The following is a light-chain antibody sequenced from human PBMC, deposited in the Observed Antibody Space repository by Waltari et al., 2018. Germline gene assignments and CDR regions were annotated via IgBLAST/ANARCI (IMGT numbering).Light chain of an antibody. CDR2: KAS. CDR1: QGVSSW. J-gene: IGKJ2*03. Sequence: DIQMTQSPSSLSASVGDRVNITCRASQGVSSWLAWYQQKPGKAPKLLIYKASNLQSGVPSRFSGTGSGTDFTLTISSLQPEDFASYYCQQYDSAPHSFGQGTKVEIK. V-gene: IGKV1-12*01. CDR3: QQYDSAPHS.